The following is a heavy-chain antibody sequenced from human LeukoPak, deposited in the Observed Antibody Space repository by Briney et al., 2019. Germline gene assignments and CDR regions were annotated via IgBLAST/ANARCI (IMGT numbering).Heavy chain of an antibody. D-gene: IGHD2/OR15-2a*01. CDR1: VFTFSTYA. CDR3: AKDLQGLVINY. Sequence: GGSLRLSCAASVFTFSTYAMSWVRQAPGKGLEWGSAISGSGGSTYYADSVKGRFTISRDNSKNTLYLQMNSLRAEDTAVYYCAKDLQGLVINYWGQGTLVTVSS. V-gene: IGHV3-23*01. CDR2: ISGSGGST. J-gene: IGHJ4*02.